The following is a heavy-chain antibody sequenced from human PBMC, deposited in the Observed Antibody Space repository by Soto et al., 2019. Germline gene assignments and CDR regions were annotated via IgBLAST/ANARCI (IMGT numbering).Heavy chain of an antibody. J-gene: IGHJ4*02. CDR2: INPSDGGT. CDR3: FTTMLRGVYFDY. Sequence: ASVKVSCKASGYTFTTYYMHWVRQAPGQGLEWLGMINPSDGGTSYAQKFQGRVTMTRDTSTSTVYMELSGVRSEDTAVYYCFTTMLRGVYFDYWGQGTLVTVSS. V-gene: IGHV1-46*01. CDR1: GYTFTTYY. D-gene: IGHD3-10*01.